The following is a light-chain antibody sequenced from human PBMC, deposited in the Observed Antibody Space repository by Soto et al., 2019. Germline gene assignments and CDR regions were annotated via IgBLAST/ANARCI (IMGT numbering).Light chain of an antibody. Sequence: QSVLTQPASVSGSPGQSITISCTGTSSDVGAYNLVSWYQQRPGTAPKLLIFGNINRPSGVPDRFSGSKSGTSASLAITGLQAEDEGDYYCQSYDSTLSARYVFGTGTKVTVL. CDR2: GNI. CDR1: SSDVGAYNL. J-gene: IGLJ1*01. V-gene: IGLV1-40*01. CDR3: QSYDSTLSARYV.